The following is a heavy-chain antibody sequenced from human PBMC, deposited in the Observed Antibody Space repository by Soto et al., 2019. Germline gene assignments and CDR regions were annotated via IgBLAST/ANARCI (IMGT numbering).Heavy chain of an antibody. CDR3: ARTGYYDSSGYYFDY. V-gene: IGHV1-18*01. Sequence: ASVKVSCKASGYTFTSYGISWVRQAPGQGLEWMGWISAYNGNTNYAQKLQGRVTITTDTSTSTAYMELRSLRSDDTAVYYCARTGYYDSSGYYFDYWGQGTLVTVSS. CDR1: GYTFTSYG. CDR2: ISAYNGNT. J-gene: IGHJ4*02. D-gene: IGHD3-22*01.